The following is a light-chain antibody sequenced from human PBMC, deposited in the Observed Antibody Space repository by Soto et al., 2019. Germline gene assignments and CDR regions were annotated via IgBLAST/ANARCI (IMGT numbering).Light chain of an antibody. CDR2: ASS. CDR1: EGISGY. V-gene: IGKV1-27*01. CDR3: QNDNRAPFT. Sequence: DIQMTQSPSALSASVGDRVNITCRASEGISGYLAWYQQRPGKAPKLLIYASSILQSGIPPRFSGTRSDTEFTLAISSLRPDDVATYYCQNDNRAPFTFGPGTKVDIK. J-gene: IGKJ3*01.